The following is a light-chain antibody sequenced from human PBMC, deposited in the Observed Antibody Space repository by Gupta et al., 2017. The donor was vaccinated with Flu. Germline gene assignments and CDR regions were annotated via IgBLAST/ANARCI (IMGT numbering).Light chain of an antibody. CDR1: SSDVGGYNY. J-gene: IGLJ1*01. CDR2: EVS. V-gene: IGLV2-14*01. CDR3: SSFTSSSPYV. Sequence: QSALTQPASASGSPGQPITISCTGTSSDVGGYNYVCWYQQYPGKAPKLMIYEVSNRPAGVASRFSGSKSGNTASLTISGRQAEDEADYYCSSFTSSSPYVFGTGTKVTVL.